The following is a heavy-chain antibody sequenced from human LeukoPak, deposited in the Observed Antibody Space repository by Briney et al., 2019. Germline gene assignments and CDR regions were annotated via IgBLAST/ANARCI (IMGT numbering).Heavy chain of an antibody. V-gene: IGHV3-7*03. J-gene: IGHJ6*04. CDR2: IKKDGSGI. CDR3: AGGNAMDV. Sequence: GGSLRLSCAVSGFPFSNSWMYWVRQAPGKGLEGVANIKKDGSGISYGESVKGRFIISRDNSRNSLYLQMNSLKVEDTAVYFCAGGNAMDVWGKGTAVTVYS. CDR1: GFPFSNSW.